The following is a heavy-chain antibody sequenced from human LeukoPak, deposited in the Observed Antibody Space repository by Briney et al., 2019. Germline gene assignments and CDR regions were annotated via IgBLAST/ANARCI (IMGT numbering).Heavy chain of an antibody. D-gene: IGHD2-8*01. CDR2: ISRSSSYI. CDR1: GFTFSSYS. J-gene: IGHJ6*02. CDR3: ARDGYCTNGVCYPHGMDV. Sequence: GGSLRLSCAASGFTFSSYSMNWVRQAPGKGLEWVSSISRSSSYIYYADSVKGRFTISRDNAKNSLYLQMNSLRAEDTAVYYCARDGYCTNGVCYPHGMDVWGQGTTVTVSS. V-gene: IGHV3-21*01.